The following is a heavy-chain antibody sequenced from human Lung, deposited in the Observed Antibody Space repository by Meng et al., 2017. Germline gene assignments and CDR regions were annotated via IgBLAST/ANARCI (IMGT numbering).Heavy chain of an antibody. V-gene: IGHV1-18*01. CDR3: ARGTPGRSYCDY. Sequence: HVQLLQSGAEVKQPGASLTVSCKASDHTFTGYGVCWVRQAPGQGLEWMAWLGAHPGDTSFAPKFLGRVTVTADTATATAYMELRSLRSDDTAVYYCARGTPGRSYCDYWGLGTLVTVSS. D-gene: IGHD3-10*01. CDR2: LGAHPGDT. CDR1: DHTFTGYG. J-gene: IGHJ4*02.